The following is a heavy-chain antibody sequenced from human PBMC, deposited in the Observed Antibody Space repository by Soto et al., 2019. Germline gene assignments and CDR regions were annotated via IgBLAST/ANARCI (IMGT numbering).Heavy chain of an antibody. V-gene: IGHV1-69*13. CDR1: GGTFSSYA. CDR3: ASHPDGETAMALHYYGMDV. CDR2: IIPIFGTA. J-gene: IGHJ6*02. D-gene: IGHD5-18*01. Sequence: ASVKVSCKASGGTFSSYAISWGRQAPGQGLEWMGGIIPIFGTANYAQKFQGRVTITADESTSTAYMELSSLRSEDTAVYYCASHPDGETAMALHYYGMDVWGQGTTVTVSS.